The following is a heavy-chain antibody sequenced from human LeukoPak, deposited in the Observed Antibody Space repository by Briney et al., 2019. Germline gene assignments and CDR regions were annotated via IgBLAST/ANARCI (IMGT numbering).Heavy chain of an antibody. Sequence: PGGSLRLSCAASGFTFSSYGMHWVRQAPGKGLEWVAFIRYDGSNKYYADSVKGRFTISRDNSKNTLYLQMNSLRAEDTAVYYCAKAGQWLVPGFDYWGQGTLVTVSS. V-gene: IGHV3-30*02. CDR2: IRYDGSNK. J-gene: IGHJ4*02. D-gene: IGHD6-19*01. CDR3: AKAGQWLVPGFDY. CDR1: GFTFSSYG.